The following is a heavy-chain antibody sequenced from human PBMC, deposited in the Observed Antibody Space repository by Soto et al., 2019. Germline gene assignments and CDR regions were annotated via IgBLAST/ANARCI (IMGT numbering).Heavy chain of an antibody. J-gene: IGHJ4*02. D-gene: IGHD6-19*01. V-gene: IGHV3-73*02. CDR3: TRRISEYTSGSDY. CDR2: IRTKANSYAT. Sequence: EVQLVESGGGLVQPGGSLKLYCAASGFTFSGSAMHWVRQASGKGLEWVGLIRTKANSYATAYAASVKGRFTISRDDSTNTAFLQMNSLKTEDTAVYYCTRRISEYTSGSDYWGQGTLVTVSS. CDR1: GFTFSGSA.